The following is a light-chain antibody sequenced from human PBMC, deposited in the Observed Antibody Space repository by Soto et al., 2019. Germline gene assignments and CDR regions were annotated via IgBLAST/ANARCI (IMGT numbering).Light chain of an antibody. J-gene: IGKJ2*01. V-gene: IGKV3-20*01. CDR2: GAS. Sequence: EIVLTQSPGTLSLSPGERATLSCRASQSVSSGYLAWYQQKPGQAPRLLIYGASSRATGIPDRFSGSGSGTDFTLTSSRLEPEDFAVYYCQQFGSSYTFGQGTKLDIK. CDR1: QSVSSGY. CDR3: QQFGSSYT.